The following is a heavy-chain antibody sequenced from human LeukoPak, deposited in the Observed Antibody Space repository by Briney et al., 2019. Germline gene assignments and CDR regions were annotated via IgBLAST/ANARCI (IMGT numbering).Heavy chain of an antibody. J-gene: IGHJ4*02. CDR1: GDSINSNY. CDR2: IYYGGST. V-gene: IGHV4-59*01. D-gene: IGHD2-15*01. Sequence: SETLSLTCSVSGDSINSNYWSWMRQPPGKGLEWIGYIYYGGSTNYNPSLKSRLSMSVDTSKNQFSLNLSSVTAADTAVYHCARLLAGCPGGRCRAHFDYWGQGTLVTVSS. CDR3: ARLLAGCPGGRCRAHFDY.